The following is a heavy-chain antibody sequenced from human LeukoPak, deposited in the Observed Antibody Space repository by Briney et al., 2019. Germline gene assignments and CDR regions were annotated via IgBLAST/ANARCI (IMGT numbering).Heavy chain of an antibody. D-gene: IGHD6-19*01. Sequence: GGSLRLSCAASGFTFSSYAMRWVRQAPGKGLEWVSAISGSGGSTYYADSVKGRFTISRDNSKNTLYLQMNSLRAEDTAVYYCAKVRYSSGWYTYSPDYWGQGTLVTVSS. CDR3: AKVRYSSGWYTYSPDY. J-gene: IGHJ4*02. CDR2: ISGSGGST. V-gene: IGHV3-23*01. CDR1: GFTFSSYA.